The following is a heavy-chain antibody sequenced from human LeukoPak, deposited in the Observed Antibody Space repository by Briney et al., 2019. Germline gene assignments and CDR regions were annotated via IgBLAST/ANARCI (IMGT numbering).Heavy chain of an antibody. V-gene: IGHV3-74*01. Sequence: GGSLRLSCAASGNYWMHWVRQAPGKGLVWVSRINSDGSWTSYADSVKGQFTISKDNAKNTVYLQMNSLRAEDTAVYYCVSFYETYWGRGTLVTVSS. D-gene: IGHD2/OR15-2a*01. CDR2: INSDGSWT. J-gene: IGHJ4*02. CDR3: VSFYETY. CDR1: GNYW.